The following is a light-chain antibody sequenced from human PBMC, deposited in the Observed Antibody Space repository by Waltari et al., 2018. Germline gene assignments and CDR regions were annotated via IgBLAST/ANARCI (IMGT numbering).Light chain of an antibody. CDR2: KAS. J-gene: IGKJ1*01. CDR1: QSIRSW. CDR3: QQYDTFPWA. V-gene: IGKV1-5*03. Sequence: IQMTQSPSTLFASAGDRVTITCRASQSIRSWLAWYQQKPGKAPKFLIHKASSLESGVPSRYGGSGSGTEFTLTISSLQPDDFATYYCQQYDTFPWAFGQGTTVEIK.